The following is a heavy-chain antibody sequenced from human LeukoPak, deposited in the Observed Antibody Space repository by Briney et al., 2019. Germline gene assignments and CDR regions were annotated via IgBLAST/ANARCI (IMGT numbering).Heavy chain of an antibody. CDR1: GFTFSSHW. CDR2: MNSDGSST. V-gene: IGHV3-74*01. J-gene: IGHJ4*02. D-gene: IGHD2-8*01. Sequence: GGSLRLSCAASGFTFSSHWMHWVRQTPGKGLMWLSHMNSDGSSTTYADSVKGRFTISRDNAKNTLYLQMNSLRADDTDLYYCARDVLGQGVDYWGRGTLVTVSS. CDR3: ARDVLGQGVDY.